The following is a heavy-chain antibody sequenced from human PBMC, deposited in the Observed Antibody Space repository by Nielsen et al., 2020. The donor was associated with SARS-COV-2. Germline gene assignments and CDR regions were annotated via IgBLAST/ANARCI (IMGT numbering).Heavy chain of an antibody. J-gene: IGHJ6*02. D-gene: IGHD2-2*01. Sequence: GESLKISCAASGFTFSSYSMNWVRQAPGKGLEWVSYISSSSTIYYADSVKGRFTISRDNAKNSLYLQMNSLRAEDTAVYYCARDFPPGYCSSTSCSLADGMDVWGQGTTVTVSS. CDR1: GFTFSSYS. CDR2: ISSSSTI. CDR3: ARDFPPGYCSSTSCSLADGMDV. V-gene: IGHV3-48*01.